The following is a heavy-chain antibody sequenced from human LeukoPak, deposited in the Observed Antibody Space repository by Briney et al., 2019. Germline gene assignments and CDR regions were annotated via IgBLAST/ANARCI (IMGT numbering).Heavy chain of an antibody. J-gene: IGHJ4*02. V-gene: IGHV1-46*01. CDR3: ARDLGYCTNGVCHTRFDY. CDR1: GYTFPSYF. Sequence: ASVKVSCKASGYTFPSYFMHWVRQAPGQGLEWMGIINPTGGSTTYAQKFQGRVTMTRDTSTSTVYMELSSLRSDDTAVYYCARDLGYCTNGVCHTRFDYWGQGALVTVSS. CDR2: INPTGGST. D-gene: IGHD2-8*01.